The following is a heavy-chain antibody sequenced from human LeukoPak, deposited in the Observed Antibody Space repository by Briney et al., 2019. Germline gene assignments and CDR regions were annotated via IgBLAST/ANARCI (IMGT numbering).Heavy chain of an antibody. J-gene: IGHJ5*02. CDR3: ARQGYYYDSSGYYYRNWFYP. CDR1: GGSISSYY. D-gene: IGHD3-22*01. Sequence: SETLSLTCTVSGGSISSYYWSWIRQPPGKGLEWIGYIYYSGSTNYNPSLKSRVTISVDTSKNQFSLKLSSVTAADTAVYYCARQGYYYDSSGYYYRNWFYPWGQGTLVTVSS. V-gene: IGHV4-59*08. CDR2: IYYSGST.